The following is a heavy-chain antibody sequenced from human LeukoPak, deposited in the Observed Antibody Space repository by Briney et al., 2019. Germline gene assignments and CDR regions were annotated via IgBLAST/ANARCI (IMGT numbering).Heavy chain of an antibody. V-gene: IGHV1-18*01. CDR2: ISAYNGNT. CDR3: ARGPEEATITKYYFDY. CDR1: GYTFTSYG. D-gene: IGHD5-12*01. Sequence: ASVKVSCKASGYTFTSYGISWVRQAPGQGLEWMGWISAYNGNTNYAQKLQGRVTMTTDTSTSTAYMELRSLRSDDTAVYYCARGPEEATITKYYFDYWGQGTLVTVSS. J-gene: IGHJ4*02.